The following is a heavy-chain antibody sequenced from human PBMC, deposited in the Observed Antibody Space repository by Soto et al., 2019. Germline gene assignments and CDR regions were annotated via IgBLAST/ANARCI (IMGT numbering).Heavy chain of an antibody. CDR3: ASNYGSGYRACDS. CDR2: VNPILSMS. D-gene: IGHD3-10*01. V-gene: IGHV1-69*02. J-gene: IGHJ4*02. Sequence: QVQLVQSGAEVKSAGSSVKVSCKASGDTFNFYSINWVRQAPGLGLEWVGRVNPILSMSNYAQRFQGRVTMTAHKSTGTAYMELRSLRSEDTAIYYCASNYGSGYRACDSWGQGALVTVSS. CDR1: GDTFNFYS.